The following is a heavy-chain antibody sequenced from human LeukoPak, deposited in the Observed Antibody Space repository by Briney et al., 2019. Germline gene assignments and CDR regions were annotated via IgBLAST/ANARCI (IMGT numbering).Heavy chain of an antibody. CDR3: ARGFHFYASGSYSGAFDY. Sequence: GGSLRLSCAASGFTFSSYAMHWVRQAPGKGLEWVAVISYDGSNKYYAGSVRGRFTISRDNSKNTLHLQMDNLRAEDTAVYYCARGFHFYASGSYSGAFDYWGQGTLVTVSS. CDR1: GFTFSSYA. J-gene: IGHJ4*02. D-gene: IGHD3-10*01. V-gene: IGHV3-30*14. CDR2: ISYDGSNK.